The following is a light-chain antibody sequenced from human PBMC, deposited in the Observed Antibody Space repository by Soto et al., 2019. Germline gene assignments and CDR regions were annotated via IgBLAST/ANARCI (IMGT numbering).Light chain of an antibody. CDR3: QQTYDNPRT. Sequence: DIQMTQSPSSLSASIGDRVTITCRASQNINTYLNWYQQKPGKAPQLLIYAASSLQSGVPSRFSGSASETDFTLTISSLQPEDFATYYCQQTYDNPRTFGQGTKVEIK. CDR1: QNINTY. V-gene: IGKV1-39*01. CDR2: AAS. J-gene: IGKJ1*01.